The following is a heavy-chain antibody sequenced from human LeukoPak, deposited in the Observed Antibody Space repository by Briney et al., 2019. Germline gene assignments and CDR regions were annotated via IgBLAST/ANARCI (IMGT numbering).Heavy chain of an antibody. CDR3: ARAVEAAGIRHYYYYYMDV. J-gene: IGHJ6*03. CDR1: GVSISSSSSY. V-gene: IGHV4-39*07. CDR2: IYYSGSS. Sequence: ASETLSLTCSVSGVSISSSSSYWGWIRQPPGKGLEWIGSIYYSGSSFDNPALKSRVTISVDTSKNQFSLKLSSVTAADTAVYYCARAVEAAGIRHYYYYYMDVWGKGTTVTVSS. D-gene: IGHD6-13*01.